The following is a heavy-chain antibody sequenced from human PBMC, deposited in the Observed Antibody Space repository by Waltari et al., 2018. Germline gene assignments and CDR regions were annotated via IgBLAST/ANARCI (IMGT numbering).Heavy chain of an antibody. J-gene: IGHJ4*02. CDR2: IYHSGST. CDR1: GYSISSGYY. Sequence: QVQLQESGPGLVKPSETLSLTCAVSGYSISSGYYWGWIRQPPGKGLEWIGSIYHSGSTYYNPSRKSRVTIAVDTSKNQFSLKLSSVTAADTAVYYCASVVESPYWGQGTLVTVSS. CDR3: ASVVESPY. V-gene: IGHV4-38-2*01. D-gene: IGHD6-6*01.